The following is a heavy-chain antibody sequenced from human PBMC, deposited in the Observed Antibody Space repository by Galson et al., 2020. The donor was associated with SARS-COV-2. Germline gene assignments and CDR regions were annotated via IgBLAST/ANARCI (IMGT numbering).Heavy chain of an antibody. CDR3: ASVPYGSGSSIWGPTYYYYMDV. D-gene: IGHD3-10*01. CDR1: GGSIRSSSHY. V-gene: IGHV4-39*01. Sequence: SQTLSLTCTVSGGSIRSSSHYWGWIRQPPGKGLEWIGNIYYSGSTYHNPSLKSRVTISVDTSKNQFSLKLSSVTAADTAVYYCASVPYGSGSSIWGPTYYYYMDVWGKGTTVTISS. J-gene: IGHJ6*03. CDR2: IYYSGST.